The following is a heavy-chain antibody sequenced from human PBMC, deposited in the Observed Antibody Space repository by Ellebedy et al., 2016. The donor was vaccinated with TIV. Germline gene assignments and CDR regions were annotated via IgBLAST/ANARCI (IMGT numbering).Heavy chain of an antibody. D-gene: IGHD1-26*01. V-gene: IGHV4-59*08. Sequence: GSLRLSCIVSGGSFSNYYWNWIRQPPGKGLEWIGHIFYSETTNYHPSLKSRVTISSDTSTNQFSLKLTSGTAADPAVYYCARGGIGVGADSWGQGTLVTVSS. J-gene: IGHJ4*02. CDR1: GGSFSNYY. CDR2: IFYSETT. CDR3: ARGGIGVGADS.